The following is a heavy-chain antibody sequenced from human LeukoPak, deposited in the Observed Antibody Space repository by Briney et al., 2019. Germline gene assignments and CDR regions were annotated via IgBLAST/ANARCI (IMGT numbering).Heavy chain of an antibody. V-gene: IGHV4-39*01. J-gene: IGHJ4*02. D-gene: IGHD2-2*01. Sequence: PSETLSLTCTVSGVSISSSNSYWGWIRQPPGKGLEWIGSIYYSGNTYYNASLKSRVTISVDTSKNQFSLKLSSVTAADTAVYYCATDLTYCSSTSCYPSSYYFDYWGQGTLVTVSS. CDR2: IYYSGNT. CDR3: ATDLTYCSSTSCYPSSYYFDY. CDR1: GVSISSSNSY.